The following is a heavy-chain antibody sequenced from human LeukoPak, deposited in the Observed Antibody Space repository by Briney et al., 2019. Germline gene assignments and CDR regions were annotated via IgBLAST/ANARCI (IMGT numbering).Heavy chain of an antibody. J-gene: IGHJ1*01. CDR2: INGDGSTT. CDR3: ATGNYYDSRGYYTFGH. D-gene: IGHD3-22*01. V-gene: IGHV3-74*01. CDR1: GFTFSRYW. Sequence: GGSLRLSCAASGFTFSRYWMHWVRQAPGKGLVWVSRINGDGSTTSYADSVKGGFTISRDNAKNTLYLQMNSLRAEDTAVFYCATGNYYDSRGYYTFGHWGQGTLVTVSS.